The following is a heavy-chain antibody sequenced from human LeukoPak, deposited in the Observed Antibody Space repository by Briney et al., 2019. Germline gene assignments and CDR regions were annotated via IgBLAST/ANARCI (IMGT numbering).Heavy chain of an antibody. V-gene: IGHV3-74*01. Sequence: PGGSLRLSCAASGFTFSSYWMHWVRQAPGKGLVWVSRINSDGSSTSYADSVKGRFTISRDNAKNTLYLQMNSLRAEDTAVYYCARGSDYYDSSGYYYFDYWGQGTLVTVSS. D-gene: IGHD3-22*01. CDR3: ARGSDYYDSSGYYYFDY. CDR2: INSDGSST. J-gene: IGHJ4*02. CDR1: GFTFSSYW.